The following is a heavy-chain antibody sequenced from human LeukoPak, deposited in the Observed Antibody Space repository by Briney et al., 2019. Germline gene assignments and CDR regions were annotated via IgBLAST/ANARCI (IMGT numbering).Heavy chain of an antibody. V-gene: IGHV3-7*01. CDR2: IKQDGSEK. D-gene: IGHD1-26*01. Sequence: GGSLRPSCAASGFTFSSYWMSWVRQAPGKGLEWVANIKQDGSEKYYVDSVKGRFTISRDDAKNSLYLQMNSLRAEDTAVYYCARDSSGSYSDYWGQGTLVTVSS. CDR3: ARDSSGSYSDY. CDR1: GFTFSSYW. J-gene: IGHJ4*02.